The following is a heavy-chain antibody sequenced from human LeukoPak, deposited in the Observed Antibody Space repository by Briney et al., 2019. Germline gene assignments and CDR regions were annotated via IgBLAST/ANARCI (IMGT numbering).Heavy chain of an antibody. CDR3: AKDHSGSHYRHDY. V-gene: IGHV3-23*01. Sequence: GGSLRLSCAASGFTFSNYYMSWVRQAPGEGLEWVSSIRIGGDPIYADSVEGRFSISRDDSENTLYLQMGSLRADDTAVYYCAKDHSGSHYRHDYWGQGTLVTVSS. CDR2: SIRIGGDP. CDR1: GFTFSNYY. D-gene: IGHD1-26*01. J-gene: IGHJ4*02.